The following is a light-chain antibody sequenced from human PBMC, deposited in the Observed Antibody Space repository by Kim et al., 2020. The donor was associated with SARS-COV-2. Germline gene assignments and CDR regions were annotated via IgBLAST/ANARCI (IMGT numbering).Light chain of an antibody. Sequence: ELTQPPSASGTPGQRVTISCSGRSSNIGSNSVHWYQQLPGTAPKLLIYTNNQRPSGVPDRFSGSKSGTSASLAISGLRSEDEADYYCAAWDVSLSGVVFGGGTQLTVL. CDR2: TNN. CDR3: AAWDVSLSGVV. V-gene: IGLV1-47*01. J-gene: IGLJ2*01. CDR1: SSNIGSNS.